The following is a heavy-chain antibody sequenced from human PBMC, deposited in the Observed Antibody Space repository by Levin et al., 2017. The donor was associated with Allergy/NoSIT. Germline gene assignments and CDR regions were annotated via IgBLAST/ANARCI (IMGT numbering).Heavy chain of an antibody. CDR1: GGSVRSGSYY. J-gene: IGHJ6*02. Sequence: SSPTLSLTCTVSGGSVRSGSYYWSWIRQPPGKGLEWIGYIYYSGSTNYNPSLKSRVTISVDTSKNQFSLKLSSVTAADTAVYYCARDGGYSSSWYYYYGMDVWGQGTTVTVSS. V-gene: IGHV4-61*01. CDR2: IYYSGST. D-gene: IGHD6-13*01. CDR3: ARDGGYSSSWYYYYGMDV.